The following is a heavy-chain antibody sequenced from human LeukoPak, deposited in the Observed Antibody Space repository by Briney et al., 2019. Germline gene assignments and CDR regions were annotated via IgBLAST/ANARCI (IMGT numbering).Heavy chain of an antibody. Sequence: SETLSLTCTVSGGSISSSSYYWGWIRQPPGKGLEWIGSIYYSGSTYYNPSLKSRVTISVDTSKNQFSLKLSSVTAADTAVYYCARGIRADYTGHYDFWSGSQRRVFDYWGQGTLVTVSS. CDR1: GGSISSSSYY. V-gene: IGHV4-39*01. J-gene: IGHJ4*02. CDR3: ARGIRADYTGHYDFWSGSQRRVFDY. CDR2: IYYSGST. D-gene: IGHD3-3*01.